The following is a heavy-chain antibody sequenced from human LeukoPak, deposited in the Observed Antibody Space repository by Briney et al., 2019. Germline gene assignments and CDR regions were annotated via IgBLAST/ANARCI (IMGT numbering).Heavy chain of an antibody. J-gene: IGHJ4*02. CDR3: ARDVTGGSYFDY. CDR2: IYYSGTT. Sequence: PSQTLSLTCTVSGGSISSGGYYWSWIRQYPGKGLEWIGYIYYSGTTYYNPSLKSRVTMSVDMSKNQFSLKLISVTAADTAVYYCARDVTGGSYFDYWGQGTLVTVSS. CDR1: GGSISSGGYY. D-gene: IGHD1-26*01. V-gene: IGHV4-31*03.